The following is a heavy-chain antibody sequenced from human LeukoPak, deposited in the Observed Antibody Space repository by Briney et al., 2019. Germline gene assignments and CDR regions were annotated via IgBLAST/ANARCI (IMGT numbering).Heavy chain of an antibody. CDR3: AREVGQEPVIVVVPAAMDY. Sequence: PSETLSLTCTVSGGSISSYYWSWIRQPAGKGLEWIGRIYTSGSTNYNPSLKSRVTISVDTSKNQFSLKLSSVTAADTAVYYCAREVGQEPVIVVVPAAMDYWGQGTLVTVSS. CDR2: IYTSGST. V-gene: IGHV4-4*07. CDR1: GGSISSYY. D-gene: IGHD2-2*01. J-gene: IGHJ4*02.